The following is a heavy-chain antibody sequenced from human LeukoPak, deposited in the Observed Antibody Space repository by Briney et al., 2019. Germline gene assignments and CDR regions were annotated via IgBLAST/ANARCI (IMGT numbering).Heavy chain of an antibody. CDR2: ISAYNGNT. V-gene: IGHV1-18*01. Sequence: ASVKVSCKASGYTFTSYGISWVRQAPGQGLEWMGWISAYNGNTNYAQKLQGRVTMTTDTSTSTAYMELRSLRSDDTAVYYCARDPLRFGELFGNWFDPWGQGTLVTVSS. CDR3: ARDPLRFGELFGNWFDP. D-gene: IGHD3-10*01. CDR1: GYTFTSYG. J-gene: IGHJ5*02.